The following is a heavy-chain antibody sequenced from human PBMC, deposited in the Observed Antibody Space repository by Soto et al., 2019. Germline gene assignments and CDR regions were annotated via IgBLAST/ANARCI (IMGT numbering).Heavy chain of an antibody. V-gene: IGHV3-30*04. CDR3: AKERNCYDSSGPVDYYYYGTDV. Sequence: GGSLRLSCAASGFTFSSYAMHWVRQAPGKGLEWVAVISYDGSNKYYADSVKGRFTISRDNSKNTLYLQMNSLRAEDTAVYYCAKERNCYDSSGPVDYYYYGTDVWGQGTTVTASS. CDR1: GFTFSSYA. CDR2: ISYDGSNK. J-gene: IGHJ6*02. D-gene: IGHD3-22*01.